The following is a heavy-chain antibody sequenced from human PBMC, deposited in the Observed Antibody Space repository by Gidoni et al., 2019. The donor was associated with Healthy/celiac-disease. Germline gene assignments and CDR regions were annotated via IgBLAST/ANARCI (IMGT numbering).Heavy chain of an antibody. CDR1: GGSFSGYY. J-gene: IGHJ3*02. CDR2: INHSGST. CDR3: AWAAAIDAFDI. V-gene: IGHV4-34*01. D-gene: IGHD2-2*02. Sequence: QVQLPQSGAALLNPSETLSLPCAVYGGSFSGYYWGWIRQPPGKGLEWIGEINHSGSTNYNPSLKSRVTISVDTSKNQFSLKLSSVTAADTAVYYCAWAAAIDAFDIWGQGTMVTVSS.